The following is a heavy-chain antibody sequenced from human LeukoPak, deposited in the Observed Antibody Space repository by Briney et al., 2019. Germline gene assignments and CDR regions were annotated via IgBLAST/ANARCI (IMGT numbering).Heavy chain of an antibody. CDR3: ARNADYGDSNPFDY. Sequence: GGSLRLSCAASGFTFSSYWMHWVRQAPGKGLVWFSRINSDGSSTNYADSVKGRFTISRDNAKNTLYLQMNSLRAEDTAVYYCARNADYGDSNPFDYWGQGTLVTVSS. V-gene: IGHV3-74*01. CDR2: INSDGSST. CDR1: GFTFSSYW. J-gene: IGHJ4*02. D-gene: IGHD4-17*01.